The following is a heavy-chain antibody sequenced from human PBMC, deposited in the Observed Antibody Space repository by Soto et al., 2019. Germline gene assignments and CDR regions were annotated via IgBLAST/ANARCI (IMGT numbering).Heavy chain of an antibody. CDR3: ARDTITEYYDFWSGSRGIGWFDP. Sequence: SETLSLTCTVSGGSISSYYWSWIRQPAGKGLEWIGRIYTSGSTNYNPSLKSRVTMSVDTSKNQFSLKLSSVTAADTAVYYCARDTITEYYDFWSGSRGIGWFDPWGQGTLVPASS. J-gene: IGHJ5*02. CDR1: GGSISSYY. D-gene: IGHD3-3*01. CDR2: IYTSGST. V-gene: IGHV4-4*07.